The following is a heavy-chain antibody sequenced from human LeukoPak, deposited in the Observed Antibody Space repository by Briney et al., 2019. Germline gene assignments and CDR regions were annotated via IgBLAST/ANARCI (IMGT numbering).Heavy chain of an antibody. CDR2: ISYDGSNK. D-gene: IGHD3-22*01. CDR3: AKSHYYDSSGYYYWDFDY. V-gene: IGHV3-30*18. Sequence: GGSLRLSCAASGFTFSSYGMHWVRQAPGKGLEWVAVISYDGSNKYYADSVKGRFTISRDNSKNTLHLQMNSLRAEDTAVYYCAKSHYYDSSGYYYWDFDYWGQGTLVTVSS. J-gene: IGHJ4*02. CDR1: GFTFSSYG.